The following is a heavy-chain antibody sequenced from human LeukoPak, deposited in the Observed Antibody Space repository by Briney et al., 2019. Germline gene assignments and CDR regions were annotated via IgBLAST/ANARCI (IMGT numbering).Heavy chain of an antibody. CDR2: IYPGDSDT. Sequence: GESLKISCKGSGYSFTNYWIAWVRQLPGKGLEWMGIIYPGDSDTRYSPSFQRQVTISADKSISTAHLQWSSLKASDTAMYYRARGIPYCNRANCYPTEFDYWGQGTLVTVSS. V-gene: IGHV5-51*01. D-gene: IGHD2-15*01. J-gene: IGHJ4*02. CDR3: ARGIPYCNRANCYPTEFDY. CDR1: GYSFTNYW.